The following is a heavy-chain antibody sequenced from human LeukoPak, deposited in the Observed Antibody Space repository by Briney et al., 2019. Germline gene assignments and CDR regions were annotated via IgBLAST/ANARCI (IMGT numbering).Heavy chain of an antibody. Sequence: PSETLSVTCSVSGVSISSYTWNWVRQPPGKGLEWIGYIYYGETVHNPSLKSRVSISVDTSKTQFSLRLTFVTAADTAVYYCARDSPHISGYYYYYYGMDVWGQGTTVTVSS. J-gene: IGHJ6*02. CDR1: GVSISSYT. CDR3: ARDSPHISGYYYYYYGMDV. V-gene: IGHV4-59*01. CDR2: IYYGET. D-gene: IGHD3-22*01.